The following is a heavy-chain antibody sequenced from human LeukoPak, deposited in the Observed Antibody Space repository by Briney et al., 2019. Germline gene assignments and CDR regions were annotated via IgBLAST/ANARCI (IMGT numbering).Heavy chain of an antibody. J-gene: IGHJ3*02. V-gene: IGHV1-69*05. Sequence: SVKVSCKASGGTFSSYAISWVRQAPGQGLEWMGGIIPIFGTANYAQKFQGRVTITTDESTSTAYMELSSLRSEDTAVYYCARRQVVPAALDAFDIWGQGTMVTVSS. CDR2: IIPIFGTA. D-gene: IGHD2-2*01. CDR1: GGTFSSYA. CDR3: ARRQVVPAALDAFDI.